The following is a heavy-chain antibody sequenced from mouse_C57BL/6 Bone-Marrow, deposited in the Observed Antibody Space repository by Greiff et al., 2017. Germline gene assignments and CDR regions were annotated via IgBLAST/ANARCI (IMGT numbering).Heavy chain of an antibody. Sequence: EVKVVESGGGLVQSGRSLRLSCATSGFTFSDFYMEWVRQAPGKGLEWIAASRNKANDYTTEYSASVKGRFIVSRDTSQSILYLQMNALRAEDTAIYYCARDLKARDYWGQGTSVTVSS. J-gene: IGHJ4*01. CDR3: ARDLKARDY. CDR1: GFTFSDFY. CDR2: SRNKANDYTT. V-gene: IGHV7-1*01.